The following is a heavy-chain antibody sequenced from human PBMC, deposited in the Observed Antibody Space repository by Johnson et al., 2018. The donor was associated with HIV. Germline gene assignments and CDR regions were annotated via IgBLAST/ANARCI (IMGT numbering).Heavy chain of an antibody. CDR1: DFTFSSYG. CDR3: ARDFMYAFDI. CDR2: ISYDGSNK. D-gene: IGHD3-10*02. Sequence: QVQLVESGGGVVQPGGSLRLSCAASDFTFSSYGMHWVRQAPGKGLEWVAVISYDGSNKYYADSVKGRFTISRDNSKNTLYLQMNSLRAEDTAVYYCARDFMYAFDIWGQGTMVTVSS. J-gene: IGHJ3*02. V-gene: IGHV3-30*19.